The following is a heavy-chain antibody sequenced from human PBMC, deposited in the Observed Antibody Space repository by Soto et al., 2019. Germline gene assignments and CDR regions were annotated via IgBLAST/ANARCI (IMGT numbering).Heavy chain of an antibody. CDR2: IWYDGSNK. V-gene: IGHV3-33*01. CDR1: GFTFSSYG. Sequence: QVQLVESGGGVVQPGRSLRLSCAASGFTFSSYGMHWVRQAPGKGLEWVAVIWYDGSNKYYADSVKGRFTISRDNSKNTLYLQMNSLRAEDTAVYYCASQGVYCTNGVCPITYWGQGTLVTVSS. J-gene: IGHJ4*02. D-gene: IGHD2-8*01. CDR3: ASQGVYCTNGVCPITY.